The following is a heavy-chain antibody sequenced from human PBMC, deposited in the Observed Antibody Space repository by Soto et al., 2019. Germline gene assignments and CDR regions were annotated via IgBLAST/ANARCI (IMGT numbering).Heavy chain of an antibody. Sequence: QVQLVQSGAEVKKPGSSVKVSCKASGGTFSSYAISWVRQAPGQGLEWMGGIIPIFGTANYAQKFQGRVTITADKSKSTAYMELSSLRSEDTAVYYCARDRFWSGYSLCWFDPWGQGTLVTVSS. CDR3: ARDRFWSGYSLCWFDP. CDR1: GGTFSSYA. D-gene: IGHD3-3*01. V-gene: IGHV1-69*06. CDR2: IIPIFGTA. J-gene: IGHJ5*02.